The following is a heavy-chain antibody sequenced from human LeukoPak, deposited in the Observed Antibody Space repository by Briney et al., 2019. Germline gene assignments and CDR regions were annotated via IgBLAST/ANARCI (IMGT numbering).Heavy chain of an antibody. CDR3: ARDFQQAYGDYGDYFDY. D-gene: IGHD4-17*01. J-gene: IGHJ4*02. CDR1: GGTFSSYA. CDR2: IIPILGIA. V-gene: IGHV1-69*04. Sequence: GASVKVSCKAFGGTFSSYAVSWVRQAPGQGLEWMGRIIPILGIANYAQKFQGRVTITADKSTSTAYMELSSLRSEDTAVYYCARDFQQAYGDYGDYFDYWGQGTLVTVSS.